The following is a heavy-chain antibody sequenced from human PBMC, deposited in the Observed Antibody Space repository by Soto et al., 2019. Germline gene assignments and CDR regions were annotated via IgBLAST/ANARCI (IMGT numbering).Heavy chain of an antibody. CDR3: AREVSSGSYGMDV. Sequence: SVKVSCKASGGTFSSYAISWVRQAPGQGLEWMGGIIPIFGTANYAQKFQGRVTITADESTSTAYMELSSLRSEDTAMYYCAREVSSGSYGMDVWGQGTTVTVSS. J-gene: IGHJ6*02. D-gene: IGHD3-22*01. V-gene: IGHV1-69*13. CDR1: GGTFSSYA. CDR2: IIPIFGTA.